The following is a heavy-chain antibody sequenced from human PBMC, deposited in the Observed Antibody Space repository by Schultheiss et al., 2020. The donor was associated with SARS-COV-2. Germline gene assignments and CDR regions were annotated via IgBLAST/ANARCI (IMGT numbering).Heavy chain of an antibody. V-gene: IGHV3-48*03. CDR2: ISSSGSTI. Sequence: GGSLRLSCAASGFTFSSYEMNWVRQAPGKGLEWVSYISSSGSTIYYADSVKGRFTISRDNSKNTLYLQMNSLRAEDTAVYYCARDSDTMIVVVMAYWGQGTLVTVSS. CDR3: ARDSDTMIVVVMAY. J-gene: IGHJ4*02. CDR1: GFTFSSYE. D-gene: IGHD3-22*01.